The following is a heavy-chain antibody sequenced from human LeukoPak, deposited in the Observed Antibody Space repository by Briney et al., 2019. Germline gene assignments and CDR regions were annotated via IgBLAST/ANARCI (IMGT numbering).Heavy chain of an antibody. CDR3: ARDYDFWSGYLDY. Sequence: GGSLRLSCAVSGFSFNNYWMSWVRQAPGKGLEWVANIKQDGSEKYYVDSVKGRFSISRDNAKNSLYLQMNRLRAEDTAVYYCARDYDFWSGYLDYWGQGTLVTVSS. D-gene: IGHD3-3*01. J-gene: IGHJ4*02. CDR2: IKQDGSEK. CDR1: GFSFNNYW. V-gene: IGHV3-7*05.